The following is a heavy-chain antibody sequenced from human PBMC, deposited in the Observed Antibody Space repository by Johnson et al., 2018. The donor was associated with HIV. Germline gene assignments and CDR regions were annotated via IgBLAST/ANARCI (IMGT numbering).Heavy chain of an antibody. J-gene: IGHJ3*02. D-gene: IGHD1-26*01. Sequence: EVHLVESGGGLVKPGGSLRLSCAASGFTFSTYAMSWVRQAPGRGLEWVSAIGTAGDTYYPGSVKGRFTISRENAKNSLYLQMNSLRAGDTAVYYCARALGATYAFDIWGQGTMVTVSS. CDR3: ARALGATYAFDI. CDR1: GFTFSTYA. CDR2: IGTAGDT. V-gene: IGHV3-13*01.